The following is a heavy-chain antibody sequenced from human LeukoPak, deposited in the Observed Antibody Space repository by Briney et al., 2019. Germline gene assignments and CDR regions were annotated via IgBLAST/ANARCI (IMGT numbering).Heavy chain of an antibody. J-gene: IGHJ4*02. CDR2: FDPEDGET. CDR1: GGTFSSYA. D-gene: IGHD2-15*01. CDR3: ATDGVGY. V-gene: IGHV1-24*01. Sequence: ASVKVSCKASGGTFSSYAISWVRQAPGKGLEWMGGFDPEDGETIYAQKFQGRVTMTEDTSTDTAYMELSSLRSEDTAVYYCATDGVGYWGQGTLVTVSS.